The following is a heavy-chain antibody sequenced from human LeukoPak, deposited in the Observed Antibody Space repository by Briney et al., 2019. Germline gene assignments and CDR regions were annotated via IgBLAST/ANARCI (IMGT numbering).Heavy chain of an antibody. D-gene: IGHD4-11*01. CDR2: VSDSGVNT. CDR3: SKGRGSTLTNIDF. Sequence: GGSLKLSCAASGFAFSSFAMTWVRQSPGKGLEWVSSVSDSGVNTYYAGSVRGRFTVSRDNFKNILYLQMNSLTVEDTAFYYCSKGRGSTLTNIDFWGQGALVTVSS. V-gene: IGHV3-23*01. CDR1: GFAFSSFA. J-gene: IGHJ4*02.